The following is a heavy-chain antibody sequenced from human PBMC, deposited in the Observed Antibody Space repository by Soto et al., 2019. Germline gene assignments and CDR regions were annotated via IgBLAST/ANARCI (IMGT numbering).Heavy chain of an antibody. Sequence: QVQLQESGPGLVKPSQTLSLTCTVSGGSISSGGYYWSWIRQHPGKGLEWIGYIYYSGSTYYNPSLKSRVTISXXTXTXLFSLKLSSVTAADTAVYYCARGPITMVRKLNYFDYWGQGTLVTVSS. CDR1: GGSISSGGYY. CDR3: ARGPITMVRKLNYFDY. D-gene: IGHD3-10*01. V-gene: IGHV4-31*03. J-gene: IGHJ4*02. CDR2: IYYSGST.